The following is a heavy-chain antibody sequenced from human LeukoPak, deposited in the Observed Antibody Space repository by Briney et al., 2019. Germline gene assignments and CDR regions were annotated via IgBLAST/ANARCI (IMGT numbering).Heavy chain of an antibody. CDR2: INPHSGRT. J-gene: IGHJ6*02. CDR1: GYTFTGDY. V-gene: IGHV1-2*02. D-gene: IGHD1-1*01. CDR3: AKKLRRPGRGYYYGMDV. Sequence: ASVKVSCKASGYTFTGDYMHWVRQAPGQGLEWRGWINPHSGRTNYAQKFQGRVSMTRDTSISTAYMELSRLRSDDTAVYYCAKKLRRPGRGYYYGMDVWGQGTTVTVSS.